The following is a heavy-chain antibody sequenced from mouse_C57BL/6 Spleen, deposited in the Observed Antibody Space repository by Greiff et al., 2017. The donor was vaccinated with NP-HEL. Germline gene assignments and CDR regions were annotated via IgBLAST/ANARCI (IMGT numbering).Heavy chain of an antibody. CDR1: GYTFTSYW. Sequence: QVQLQESGAELAKPGASVKLSCKASGYTFTSYWMHWVKQRPGQGLEWIGYINPSSGSTKYNQKFKDKATLTADKSSSTAYMQLSSLTYEDSAGYYCARGDDDDGNFDYWGQGTTLTVSS. CDR3: ARGDDDDGNFDY. V-gene: IGHV1-7*01. CDR2: INPSSGST. D-gene: IGHD2-4*01. J-gene: IGHJ2*01.